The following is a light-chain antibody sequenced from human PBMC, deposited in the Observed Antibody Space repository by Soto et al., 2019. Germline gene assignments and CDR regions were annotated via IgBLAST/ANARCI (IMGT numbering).Light chain of an antibody. J-gene: IGLJ3*02. CDR2: SVT. V-gene: IGLV2-14*01. CDR3: ISCTTSNTVR. CDR1: SSDVGGYNF. Sequence: QSALTQPASVSGSPGQSITISCTGTSSDVGGYNFVSWYQQHPGKAPKLIIYSVTNRPSGVSNRFSGSKSANTASLIISGRQAEDEADYYCISCTTSNTVRFGGGTKLTVL.